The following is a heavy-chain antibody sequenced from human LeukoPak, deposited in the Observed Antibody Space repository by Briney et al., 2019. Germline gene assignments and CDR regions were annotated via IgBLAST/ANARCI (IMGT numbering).Heavy chain of an antibody. CDR3: ARGTAGPSDY. V-gene: IGHV1-2*06. CDR2: INPNSGDT. J-gene: IGHJ4*02. Sequence: ASVKVSCKASGYIFTGYFLHWVRQAPGQGLEWMGRINPNSGDTNYAQKLQGRVTMTTDTSTSTAYMELRSLRSDDTAVYYCARGTAGPSDYWGQGTLVTVSS. CDR1: GYIFTGYF. D-gene: IGHD1-1*01.